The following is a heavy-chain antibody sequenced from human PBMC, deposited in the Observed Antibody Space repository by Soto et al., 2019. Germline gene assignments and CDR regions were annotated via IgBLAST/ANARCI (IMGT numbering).Heavy chain of an antibody. D-gene: IGHD6-13*01. CDR2: ITHSGIT. CDR1: GGSFSGYY. CDR3: ARGLMTYSSSWYDY. Sequence: VQLQQWGAGLLKPSETLSLTCAVYGGSFSGYYWSWIRQPPGKGLEWIGEITHSGITNYNPSLKSRVTISVDTSKNQFSLKLSSVTAADTAVYYCARGLMTYSSSWYDYWGQGTLVTVSS. J-gene: IGHJ4*02. V-gene: IGHV4-34*01.